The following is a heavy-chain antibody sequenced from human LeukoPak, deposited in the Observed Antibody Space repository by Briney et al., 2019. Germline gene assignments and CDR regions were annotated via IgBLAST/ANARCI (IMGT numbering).Heavy chain of an antibody. D-gene: IGHD6-19*01. J-gene: IGHJ4*02. CDR2: MNPNSGNT. CDR3: ARDPPPYSSGWYGGFDY. V-gene: IGHV1-8*01. Sequence: GASVKVSCKASGYTFTSYDINWVRQATGQGLEWMGWMNPNSGNTGYAQKFQGRVTMTRNTSISTAYMELSSLRSEDTAVYYCARDPPPYSSGWYGGFDYWGQGTLVTVSS. CDR1: GYTFTSYD.